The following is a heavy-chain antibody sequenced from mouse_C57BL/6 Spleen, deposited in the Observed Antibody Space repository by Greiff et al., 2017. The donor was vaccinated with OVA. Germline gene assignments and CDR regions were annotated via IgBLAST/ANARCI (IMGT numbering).Heavy chain of an antibody. CDR2: IYPGDGDT. CDR1: GYAFSSSW. CDR3: ARSEILRAFDD. J-gene: IGHJ2*01. Sequence: VQLQESGPELVKPGASVKISCKASGYAFSSSWMNWVKQRPGKGLEWIGRIYPGDGDTNYNGKFKGKATLTADKSSSTAYMQLSSLTSEDSAVYFCARSEILRAFDDWGQGTTLTVSS. V-gene: IGHV1-82*01. D-gene: IGHD1-1*01.